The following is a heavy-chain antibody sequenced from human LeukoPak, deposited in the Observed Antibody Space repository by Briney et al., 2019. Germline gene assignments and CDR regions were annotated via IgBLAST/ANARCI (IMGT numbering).Heavy chain of an antibody. J-gene: IGHJ4*02. CDR3: ASTYGSGRYFPFDY. CDR2: INPNSGGT. V-gene: IGHV1-2*02. CDR1: GYTFTGYY. Sequence: GASVKVSCKASGYTFTGYYMHWVRQAPGQGLEWMGWINPNSGGTNYAQKFQGRVTMTRDTSISTSYMELSRLRSDDTAVFYCASTYGSGRYFPFDYWGQGTLVTVSS. D-gene: IGHD3-10*01.